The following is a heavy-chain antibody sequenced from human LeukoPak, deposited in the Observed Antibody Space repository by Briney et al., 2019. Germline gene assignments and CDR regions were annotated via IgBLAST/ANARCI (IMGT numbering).Heavy chain of an antibody. V-gene: IGHV1-69*05. J-gene: IGHJ5*02. CDR2: IIPFLDTS. CDR1: GGTFSEYA. CDR3: ARAQAGNYDWPLDL. Sequence: GSSVKVSCKASGGTFSEYALSWVRQAPGQGLEWMGAIIPFLDTSNYPPKFQDRVTITTDESTSTAYMDLSSLRSDDTAVYYCARAQAGNYDWPLDLWGQGTLVTVSS. D-gene: IGHD5-12*01.